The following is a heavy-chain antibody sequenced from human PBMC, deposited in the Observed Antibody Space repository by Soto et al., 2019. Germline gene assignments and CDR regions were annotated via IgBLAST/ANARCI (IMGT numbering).Heavy chain of an antibody. CDR1: GATFSSYT. Sequence: QVQLVQSGAEVKKPGPSVKVSCKASGATFSSYTISWVRQAPGQGLEWMGRIIPILGIANYSQKIQGRVTITADKSTSIAYMELSSLRCEDTAVYYCARTVAVGDYYYSVDVWGKGTPVTVSS. D-gene: IGHD6-19*01. V-gene: IGHV1-69*02. J-gene: IGHJ6*03. CDR3: ARTVAVGDYYYSVDV. CDR2: IIPILGIA.